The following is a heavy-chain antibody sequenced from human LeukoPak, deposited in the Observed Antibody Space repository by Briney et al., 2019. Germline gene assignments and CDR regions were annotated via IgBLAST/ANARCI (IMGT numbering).Heavy chain of an antibody. CDR2: ISYDGSNK. CDR1: GFTVSSNY. CDR3: ASPPGYFDY. V-gene: IGHV3-30*03. J-gene: IGHJ4*02. Sequence: GGSLRLSCAASGFTVSSNYMSWVRQAPGKGLEWVAVISYDGSNKYYADSVKGRFTISRDNSKNTLYLQMNSLRAEDTAVYYCASPPGYFDYWGQGTLVTVSS.